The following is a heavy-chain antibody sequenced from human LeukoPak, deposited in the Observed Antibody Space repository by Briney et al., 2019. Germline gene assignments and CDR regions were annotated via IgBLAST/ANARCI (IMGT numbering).Heavy chain of an antibody. Sequence: SETLSLTCTVSGGSISSYYWSWIRPPPGKGLEWIGYIYYSGSTNYNPSLKSRVTISVDTSKNQFSLKLSSVTAADTAVYYCAGHSSSWYNWFDPWGQGTLVTVSS. J-gene: IGHJ5*02. CDR3: AGHSSSWYNWFDP. V-gene: IGHV4-59*01. D-gene: IGHD6-13*01. CDR2: IYYSGST. CDR1: GGSISSYY.